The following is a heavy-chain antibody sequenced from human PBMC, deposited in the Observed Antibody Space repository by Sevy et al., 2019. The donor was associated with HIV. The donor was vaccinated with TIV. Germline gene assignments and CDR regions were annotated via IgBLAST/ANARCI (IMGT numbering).Heavy chain of an antibody. D-gene: IGHD3-10*01. V-gene: IGHV3-21*01. J-gene: IGHJ6*02. Sequence: GGSLRLSCAASGFTFSSYTMNWVRQAPGKGLDWVSSISTTSTYVYYADSVKGRLTISRDNAKNSLYLQVNSLRAEDTAVYYCARDSGEGYYAMDVWGQGTTVTVSS. CDR2: ISTTSTYV. CDR3: ARDSGEGYYAMDV. CDR1: GFTFSSYT.